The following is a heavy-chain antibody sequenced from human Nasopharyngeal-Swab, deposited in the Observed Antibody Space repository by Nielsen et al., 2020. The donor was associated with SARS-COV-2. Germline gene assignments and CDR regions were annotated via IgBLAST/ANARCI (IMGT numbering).Heavy chain of an antibody. V-gene: IGHV1-8*01. CDR1: GYTFTSYD. CDR2: MNPNSGNT. Sequence: ASVKVSCKASGYTFTSYDINWVRQATGQGLEWMGWMNPNSGNTGYAQKFQGRVTMTRNTSISTAYTELSSLRSEDTAVYYCARARSFWSGTPFYWGQGTLVTVSS. D-gene: IGHD3-3*01. CDR3: ARARSFWSGTPFY. J-gene: IGHJ4*02.